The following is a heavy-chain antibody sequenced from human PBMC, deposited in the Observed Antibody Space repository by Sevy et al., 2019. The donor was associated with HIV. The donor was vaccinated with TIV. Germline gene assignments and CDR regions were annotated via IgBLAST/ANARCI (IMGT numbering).Heavy chain of an antibody. D-gene: IGHD3-10*01. CDR1: GFSFSTYS. CDR3: ARDSRGSGTDFDY. V-gene: IGHV3-48*02. J-gene: IGHJ4*02. CDR2: ISSSSSAI. Sequence: GGSLRLSCAASGFSFSTYSMNWARQAPGKGLEWVSYISSSSSAIQYADSVKGRFTISRDNAKNSLYLQMNSLRDEDTAMYYCARDSRGSGTDFDYWGQGTLVTVSS.